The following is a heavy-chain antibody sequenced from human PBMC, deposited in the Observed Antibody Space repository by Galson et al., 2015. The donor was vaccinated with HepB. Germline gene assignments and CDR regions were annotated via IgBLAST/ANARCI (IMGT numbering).Heavy chain of an antibody. Sequence: SLRLSCAASGFTFSSYWMHWVRQAPGKGLVWVSRINSDGSSTSYADSVKGRFTIPRDNSKNTLYLQMNSLRAEDTAVYYCAVGVLLWFGESLGYFDYWGQGTLVTVSS. J-gene: IGHJ4*02. V-gene: IGHV3-74*01. CDR2: INSDGSST. CDR1: GFTFSSYW. D-gene: IGHD3-10*01. CDR3: AVGVLLWFGESLGYFDY.